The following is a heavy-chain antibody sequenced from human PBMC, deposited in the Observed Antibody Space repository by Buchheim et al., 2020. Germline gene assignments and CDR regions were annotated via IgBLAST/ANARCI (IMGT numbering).Heavy chain of an antibody. CDR2: ISSSSRTI. V-gene: IGHV3-48*01. CDR3: AGDCSSSNCSSLPP. Sequence: DVQLVESGGGLVQPGESLRLSCAASGLTFSSYAMNWVRQAPGKGLEWISYISSSSRTIYYADSVKGRFTISRDNAKNSLYLQMNSLRAEDTAVYYCAGDCSSSNCSSLPPWGQGTL. CDR1: GLTFSSYA. D-gene: IGHD2-2*01. J-gene: IGHJ5*02.